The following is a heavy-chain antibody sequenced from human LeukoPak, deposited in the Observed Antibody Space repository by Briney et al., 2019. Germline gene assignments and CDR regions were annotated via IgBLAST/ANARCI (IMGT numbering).Heavy chain of an antibody. CDR1: GYTFTSYY. CDR3: AEGGSSGYYHY. D-gene: IGHD3-22*01. CDR2: INPSGGST. Sequence: ASVKVSCKASGYTFTSYYMHWVRQAPGQGLERMGIINPSGGSTSYAQKFQGRVTMTEDTSTDTAYMELSSLRSEDTAVYYCAEGGSSGYYHYWGQGTLVTVSS. V-gene: IGHV1-46*01. J-gene: IGHJ4*02.